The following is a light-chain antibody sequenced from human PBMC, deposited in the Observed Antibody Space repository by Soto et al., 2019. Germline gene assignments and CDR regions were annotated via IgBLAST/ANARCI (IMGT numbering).Light chain of an antibody. CDR2: GAS. Sequence: VLTQAPGIWSLSPGERASRACGASQSISSSFLAWYQQKPGQAPRLLIYGASSRATGIPDRFSGTGSETDFTLTISRLEPEDFAVYYCQQYDNSPITFGQGTRLEIK. V-gene: IGKV3-20*01. J-gene: IGKJ5*01. CDR1: QSISSSF. CDR3: QQYDNSPIT.